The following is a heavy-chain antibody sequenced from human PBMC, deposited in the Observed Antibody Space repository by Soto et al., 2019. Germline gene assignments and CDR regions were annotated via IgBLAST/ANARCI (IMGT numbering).Heavy chain of an antibody. Sequence: QVQLVESGGGVVQPGRSLRLSCAASGFTFSSYAIHWVRQAPGKGLEWVAVLSYDGNNKYYADSVKGRFTISRDNSKNTLFLQMNSLRAEDTAVYYCARDPYCSGGNCYRYYYGMDVWGQGTTVTVSS. V-gene: IGHV3-30-3*01. D-gene: IGHD2-15*01. J-gene: IGHJ6*02. CDR3: ARDPYCSGGNCYRYYYGMDV. CDR2: LSYDGNNK. CDR1: GFTFSSYA.